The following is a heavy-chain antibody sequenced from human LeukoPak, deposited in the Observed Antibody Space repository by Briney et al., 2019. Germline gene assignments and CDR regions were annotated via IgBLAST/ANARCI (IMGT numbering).Heavy chain of an antibody. CDR3: GRDFSGASGAVDY. D-gene: IGHD3-10*01. Sequence: GASVKVSCKASGYTFTSYGISWVRQAPGQGLEWMGWISAYNGNTNYAQKFQGRVTMTRDTSISTAYMDLSRLTSDDTAVYYCGRDFSGASGAVDYWGQGTLVTVSS. CDR1: GYTFTSYG. CDR2: ISAYNGNT. V-gene: IGHV1-18*01. J-gene: IGHJ4*02.